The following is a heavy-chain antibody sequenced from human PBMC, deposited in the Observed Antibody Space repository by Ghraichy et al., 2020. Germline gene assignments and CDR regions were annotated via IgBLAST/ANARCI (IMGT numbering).Heavy chain of an antibody. D-gene: IGHD3-16*01. CDR2: IYPGDSDT. V-gene: IGHV5-51*01. CDR1: GYSFTTYW. Sequence: GESLNISCKGSGYSFTTYWIGWVRQMPGKGLEWMGIIYPGDSDTRYSPSFQGQVTISADKSISTAYLQWSSLKASDTAMYYCARSDEALTDAFHIWGQGTMVTVSS. CDR3: ARSDEALTDAFHI. J-gene: IGHJ3*02.